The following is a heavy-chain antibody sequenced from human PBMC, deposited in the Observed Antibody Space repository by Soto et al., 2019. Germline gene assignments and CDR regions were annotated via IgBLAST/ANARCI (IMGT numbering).Heavy chain of an antibody. D-gene: IGHD2-2*02. Sequence: GESLKISSKGSGYRFSSYWIGWVRQMPGKGLEWMGIIYPGDSHTKYSTSLKGQVTISADTSISTAYLQWSGLKASDTALYYCARQGYCSTTACYTVDYWGQGTLVTVSS. CDR2: IYPGDSHT. CDR1: GYRFSSYW. V-gene: IGHV5-51*01. CDR3: ARQGYCSTTACYTVDY. J-gene: IGHJ4*02.